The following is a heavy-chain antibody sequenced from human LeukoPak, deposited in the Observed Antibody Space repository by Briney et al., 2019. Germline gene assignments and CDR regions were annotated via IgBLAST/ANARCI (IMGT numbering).Heavy chain of an antibody. CDR2: IRSKANSYAT. CDR3: TRTYDFWSGYSGPYYYMDV. CDR1: GFTFSSSA. D-gene: IGHD3-3*01. J-gene: IGHJ6*03. Sequence: GGSLRLSCAASGFTFSSSAMHWVRQASGKGLEWVGRIRSKANSYATAYAASVKGRFTISRDDSKNTAYLQMNSLKTEDTAVYYCTRTYDFWSGYSGPYYYMDVWGKGTTVTVSS. V-gene: IGHV3-73*01.